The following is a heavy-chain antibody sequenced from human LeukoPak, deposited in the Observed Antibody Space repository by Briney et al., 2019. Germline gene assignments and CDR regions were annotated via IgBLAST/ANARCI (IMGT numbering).Heavy chain of an antibody. CDR2: INHSGST. CDR1: GGSFSGYY. V-gene: IGHV4-34*01. D-gene: IGHD4-17*01. CDR3: ARGQGTVTTH. Sequence: SETLSLTCAVYGGSFSGYYWSWIRQPPGKGLEWIGEINHSGSTYYNPSLKSRVTISVDTSKNQFSLKLSSVTAADTAVYYCARGQGTVTTHWGQGTLVTVSS. J-gene: IGHJ4*02.